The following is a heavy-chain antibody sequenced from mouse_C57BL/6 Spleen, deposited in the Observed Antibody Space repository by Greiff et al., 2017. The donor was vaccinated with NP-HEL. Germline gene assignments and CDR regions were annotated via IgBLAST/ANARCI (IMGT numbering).Heavy chain of an antibody. CDR3: ARGGGYDGYYVFFDY. CDR2: IYPRSGNT. J-gene: IGHJ2*01. CDR1: GYTFTSYG. V-gene: IGHV1-81*01. D-gene: IGHD2-3*01. Sequence: QVQLQQSGAELARPGASVKLSCKASGYTFTSYGISWVKQRTGQGLEWIGEIYPRSGNTYYNEKFKGKATLPADKSSSTAYMELRSLTSEDSAVYFCARGGGYDGYYVFFDYWGQGTTLTVSS.